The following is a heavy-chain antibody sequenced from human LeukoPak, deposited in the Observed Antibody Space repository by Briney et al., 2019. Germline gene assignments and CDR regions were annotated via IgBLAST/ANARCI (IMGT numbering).Heavy chain of an antibody. V-gene: IGHV3-11*01. J-gene: IGHJ4*02. CDR1: GFTFSDYY. Sequence: GGSLRLSCAASGFTFSDYYMSWIRQAPGKGLEWVSYISSSGSTIYYADSVKGRFTISRDNAKNSLCLQMNSLRAEDTAVYYCAREGFSSSSSMYFNYWGQGTLVTVSS. CDR2: ISSSGSTI. CDR3: AREGFSSSSSMYFNY. D-gene: IGHD6-6*01.